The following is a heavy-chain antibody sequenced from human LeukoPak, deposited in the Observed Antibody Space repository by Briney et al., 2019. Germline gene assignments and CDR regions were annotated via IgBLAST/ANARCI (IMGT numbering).Heavy chain of an antibody. V-gene: IGHV3-66*02. D-gene: IGHD5-18*01. CDR1: GFTVSSNY. Sequence: GXXLRLSCAASGFTVSSNYMSWVRQAPGKGLEWVSVIYSGGSTYYADSVKGRFTISRDNSKNTLYLQMNSLRAEDTAVYYCARISGYSYVPYYFDYWGQGTLVTVSS. J-gene: IGHJ4*02. CDR2: IYSGGST. CDR3: ARISGYSYVPYYFDY.